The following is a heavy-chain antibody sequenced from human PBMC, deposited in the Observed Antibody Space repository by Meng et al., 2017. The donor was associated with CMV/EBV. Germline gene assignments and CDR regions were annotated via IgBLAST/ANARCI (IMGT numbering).Heavy chain of an antibody. Sequence: GSLRLSCTVSGGSISSSDYYWGWIRQPPGKGLEWIGSIYHSGSTYYNPSLKSRVTISVDTSKNQFSLKLSSVTAADTAVYYCAIGIAAGRFDPWGQGTLVTVSS. CDR2: IYHSGST. D-gene: IGHD6-13*01. J-gene: IGHJ5*02. CDR1: GGSISSSDYY. V-gene: IGHV4-39*07. CDR3: AIGIAAGRFDP.